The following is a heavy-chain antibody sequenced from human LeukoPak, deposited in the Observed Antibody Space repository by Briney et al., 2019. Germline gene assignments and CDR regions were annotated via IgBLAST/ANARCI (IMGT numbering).Heavy chain of an antibody. CDR1: GFIFSDYY. V-gene: IGHV3-11*01. CDR3: ARFKGSGYHLFDY. Sequence: KAGGSLRLSCAASGFIFSDYYMSWIRQAPGKGLEWVSYISSSGSTMYYTDSVKGRFTISRDNAKDSLYLQMNSLRAEDTAVYYCARFKGSGYHLFDYWGQGTLVTVSS. D-gene: IGHD3-22*01. J-gene: IGHJ4*02. CDR2: ISSSGSTM.